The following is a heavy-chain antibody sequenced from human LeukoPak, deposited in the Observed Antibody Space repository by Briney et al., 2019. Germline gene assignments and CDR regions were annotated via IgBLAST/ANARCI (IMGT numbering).Heavy chain of an antibody. CDR3: ARIPAAIPGWYYYGTDV. J-gene: IGHJ6*02. V-gene: IGHV4-34*01. CDR2: INHSGST. CDR1: GGSFSGYY. D-gene: IGHD2-2*02. Sequence: SETLSLTCAVYGGSFSGYYWSWIRQPPGKGLEWIGEINHSGSTNYNPSLKSRVTISVDTSKNQFSLKLSSVTAADTAVYYCARIPAAIPGWYYYGTDVWGQGTTVTVSS.